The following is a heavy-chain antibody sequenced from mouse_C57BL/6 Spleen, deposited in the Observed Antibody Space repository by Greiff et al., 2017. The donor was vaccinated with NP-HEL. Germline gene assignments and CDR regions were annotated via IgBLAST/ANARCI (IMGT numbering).Heavy chain of an antibody. CDR2: IYPSDSET. CDR3: ARQFYYGSSYGFAY. D-gene: IGHD1-1*01. CDR1: GYTFTSYW. Sequence: VQLQQPGAELVRPGSSVKLSCKASGYTFTSYWMDWVKQRPGQGLEWIGNIYPSDSETHYNQKFKDKATLTVDKSSSTAYMQLSSLTSEDSAVYYCARQFYYGSSYGFAYWGQGTLVTVSA. V-gene: IGHV1-61*01. J-gene: IGHJ3*01.